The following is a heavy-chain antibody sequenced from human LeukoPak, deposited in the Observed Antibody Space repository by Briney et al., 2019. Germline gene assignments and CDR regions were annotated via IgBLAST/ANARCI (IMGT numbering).Heavy chain of an antibody. Sequence: RGSLRLSCAASGFTFSTYGMSWVRQAPGKGLEWVSSITSGSSYIYYADSVKGRFTISRDNAKNSLYLQMNSLSAEDTALYYCARVYPSHTDFEYWGQGTLVSVPS. J-gene: IGHJ4*02. V-gene: IGHV3-21*01. CDR2: ITSGSSYI. CDR1: GFTFSTYG. CDR3: ARVYPSHTDFEY.